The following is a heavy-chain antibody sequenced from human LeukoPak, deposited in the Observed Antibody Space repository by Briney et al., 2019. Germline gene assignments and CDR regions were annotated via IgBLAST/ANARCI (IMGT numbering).Heavy chain of an antibody. Sequence: GRSLRLSCKPSGFTFGDYAMSWVRQAPGKGLEWGGFIRSKAFGATTDYAASVKGRFTVSRDDSKGIAYRQMNSLKTEDTAVYYCTRDCSGSTCYEEMDYWGQGTLVTVSS. CDR2: IRSKAFGATT. D-gene: IGHD2-15*01. CDR3: TRDCSGSTCYEEMDY. V-gene: IGHV3-49*04. CDR1: GFTFGDYA. J-gene: IGHJ4*02.